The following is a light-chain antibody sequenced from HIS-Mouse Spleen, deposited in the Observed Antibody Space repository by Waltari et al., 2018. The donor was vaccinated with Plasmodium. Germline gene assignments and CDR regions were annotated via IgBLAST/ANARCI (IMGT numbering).Light chain of an antibody. CDR3: QQSYSTPWT. J-gene: IGKJ1*01. Sequence: DIRMTQSQSSLSASVGDRVTITCRASQSISSYLNWYQQKPGKAPKLLIYAASSLQSGVPSRFSGSGSGTDFSLTISSLQPEDFATYYCQQSYSTPWTFGQWTKVEIK. V-gene: IGKV1-39*01. CDR2: AAS. CDR1: QSISSY.